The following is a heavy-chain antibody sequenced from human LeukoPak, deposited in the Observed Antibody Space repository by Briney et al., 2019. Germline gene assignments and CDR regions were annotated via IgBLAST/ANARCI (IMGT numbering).Heavy chain of an antibody. D-gene: IGHD4-17*01. Sequence: GGFLRLSCAASGFTFSSYGMHWVRQAPGKGLESVALIFYDGSHNYYADPVKGRLTISRDNSKNTLYLQMNSLRAEDTAVYYCAGGTYALDFWGQGTLVTVSS. J-gene: IGHJ4*02. CDR1: GFTFSSYG. CDR3: AGGTYALDF. CDR2: IFYDGSHN. V-gene: IGHV3-33*01.